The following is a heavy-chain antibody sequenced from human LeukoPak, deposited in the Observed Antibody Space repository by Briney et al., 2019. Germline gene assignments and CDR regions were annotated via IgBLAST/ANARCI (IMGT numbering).Heavy chain of an antibody. Sequence: GGSLRLSCAASGFTFSSYSMNWVRQAPGKGLEWVSSISSSSSYIYYADSVKGRFTISRDNAKNSLYLQMNSLRAEDTAVYYCVSGTVTIFGVVIIQRFDYWGQGTLVTVSA. CDR2: ISSSSSYI. CDR3: VSGTVTIFGVVIIQRFDY. V-gene: IGHV3-21*01. D-gene: IGHD3-3*01. CDR1: GFTFSSYS. J-gene: IGHJ4*02.